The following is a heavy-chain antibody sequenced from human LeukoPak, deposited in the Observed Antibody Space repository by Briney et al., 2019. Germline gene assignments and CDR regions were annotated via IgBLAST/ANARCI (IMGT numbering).Heavy chain of an antibody. Sequence: SETLSLTCTVSVGSISSSSYHWGWIRQPPGKGLEWIGRIYYSGSTYYPPSLKSRVTISVDPSKNQFSLKLSSVTAADTAVYYCARAIPDTAMPNYYYYYMDVWGKGTTVTVSS. J-gene: IGHJ6*03. CDR3: ARAIPDTAMPNYYYYYMDV. V-gene: IGHV4-39*07. D-gene: IGHD5-18*01. CDR2: IYYSGST. CDR1: VGSISSSSYH.